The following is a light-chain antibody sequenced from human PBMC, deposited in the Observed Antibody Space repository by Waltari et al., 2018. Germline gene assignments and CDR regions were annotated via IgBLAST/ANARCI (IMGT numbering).Light chain of an antibody. V-gene: IGKV1-8*01. CDR2: AAS. J-gene: IGKJ4*01. Sequence: AIRMTQPPSSFSASTGDRVTITCRASQGISSYLAWYQQKPGKAPKLLIYAASTLQSGVPSRFSGSGSGTDFTLTISCLQSEDFATYYCQQYYSYSLTFGGGTKVEIK. CDR1: QGISSY. CDR3: QQYYSYSLT.